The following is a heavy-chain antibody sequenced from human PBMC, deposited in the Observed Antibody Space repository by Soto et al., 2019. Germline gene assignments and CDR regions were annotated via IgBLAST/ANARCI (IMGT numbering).Heavy chain of an antibody. Sequence: EVQLVESGGGLVLPGGSLTLACAASEFSVSDNYMNWVRQAPGKGLEWVAVIFSGGSTNYADSVKGRFTISRLKSENTLYLQMSSLRPEDTAVYFWKSRDYWGRGTLVTVSS. V-gene: IGHV3-53*04. D-gene: IGHD3-3*01. CDR1: EFSVSDNY. CDR2: IFSGGST. CDR3: KSRDY. J-gene: IGHJ4*02.